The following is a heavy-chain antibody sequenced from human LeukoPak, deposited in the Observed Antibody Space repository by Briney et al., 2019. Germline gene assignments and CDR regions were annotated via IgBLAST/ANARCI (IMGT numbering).Heavy chain of an antibody. CDR1: GGSISSYY. CDR2: IYYSRGT. J-gene: IGHJ6*02. CDR3: ARLGKYGSGSVDV. Sequence: SETLSLTCTVSGGSISSYYWSWIRQPPGKGLEWIGYIYYSRGTNYNPSLKSRVTISVDTSKNQFSLKLSSVTAADTAVYYCARLGKYGSGSVDVWGQGATVTVSS. D-gene: IGHD3-10*01. V-gene: IGHV4-59*01.